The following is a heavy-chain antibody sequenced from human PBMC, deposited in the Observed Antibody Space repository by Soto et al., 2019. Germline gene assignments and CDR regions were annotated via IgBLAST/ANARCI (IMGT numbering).Heavy chain of an antibody. Sequence: GHTLVNPTETLTLTCTVSGFSLSSAGMGVSWVRQPPGKALEWLANIFSNGEKSYTTSLKSRLTISKDTSKGQVVLSMTNLDPVDTATYYCARYISLTAAVDNWFDPWGQGTLVTVSS. V-gene: IGHV2-26*01. CDR3: ARYISLTAAVDNWFDP. D-gene: IGHD2-15*01. CDR1: GFSLSSAGMG. J-gene: IGHJ5*02. CDR2: IFSNGEK.